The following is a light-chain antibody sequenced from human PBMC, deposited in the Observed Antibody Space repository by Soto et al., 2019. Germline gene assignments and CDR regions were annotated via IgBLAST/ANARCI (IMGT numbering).Light chain of an antibody. CDR2: AAP. Sequence: DIQMTQSPSSLSASVGDRVTITCRASQGISSYLAWFQQKPGKAPKFLIHAAPSLQGGVPSKFSGSGSGTDFNLTISSLQPADFATYYCQQYNRYPLTFGGGTRVEIK. CDR1: QGISSY. J-gene: IGKJ4*01. V-gene: IGKV1-16*02. CDR3: QQYNRYPLT.